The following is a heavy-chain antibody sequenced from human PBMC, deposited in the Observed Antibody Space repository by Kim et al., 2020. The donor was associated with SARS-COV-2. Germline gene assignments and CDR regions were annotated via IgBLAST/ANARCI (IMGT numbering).Heavy chain of an antibody. CDR3: GRDRGGTRGGCDY. CDR2: ISYDGSNK. Sequence: GGSLRLSCAASGFTFSSYAMHWVRQAPGKGLEWVAVISYDGSNKHYADSVKGRFTISRDNSKNTLYLQMNSLRAEDTAVYYCGRDRGGTRGGCDYWGQGT. V-gene: IGHV3-30-3*01. D-gene: IGHD2-15*01. CDR1: GFTFSSYA. J-gene: IGHJ4*02.